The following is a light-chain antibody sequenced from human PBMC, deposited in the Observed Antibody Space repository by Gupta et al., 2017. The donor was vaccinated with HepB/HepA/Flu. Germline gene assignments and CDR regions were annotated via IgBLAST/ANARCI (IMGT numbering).Light chain of an antibody. CDR2: DVS. V-gene: IGLV2-14*01. Sequence: QSALTQPASVSGSPGQSITISCTGTSSDVGGYNYVSWYQQHPGKAPKLMIYDVSNQPSGVSNRFSGSKSGNTASLTISGLQAEDEADYYCSSYTSSSPRVFGGGTKLTVL. CDR3: SSYTSSSPRV. CDR1: SSDVGGYNY. J-gene: IGLJ2*01.